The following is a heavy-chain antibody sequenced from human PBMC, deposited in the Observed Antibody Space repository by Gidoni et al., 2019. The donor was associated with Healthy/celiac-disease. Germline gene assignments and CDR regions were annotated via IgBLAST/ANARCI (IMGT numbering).Heavy chain of an antibody. D-gene: IGHD6-13*01. Sequence: EVQLVESGGGLVQQGGSLRLSGPAAGFAFSSYDMHWVRQATGQGLAWVSAIGTAGDTYYPGSVKGRFTISRENAKNSLYLQMISLRAGDTAVYYCARVKAAAGSGAFDIWGQGTMVTVSS. J-gene: IGHJ3*02. CDR1: GFAFSSYD. V-gene: IGHV3-13*01. CDR2: IGTAGDT. CDR3: ARVKAAAGSGAFDI.